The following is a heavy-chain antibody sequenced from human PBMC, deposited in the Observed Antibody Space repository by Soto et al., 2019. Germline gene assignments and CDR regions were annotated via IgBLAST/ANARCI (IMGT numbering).Heavy chain of an antibody. Sequence: SETLSLTCAVYGGSFSGYYWSWIRQPPGKGLEWIGEIKHSGSTNYNPSLKSRVTISVDTSKNQFSLKLSSVTAADTAVYYCARGGGYDAGYFDYWGQGTLVTVSS. CDR3: ARGGGYDAGYFDY. D-gene: IGHD5-12*01. CDR1: GGSFSGYY. CDR2: IKHSGST. V-gene: IGHV4-34*01. J-gene: IGHJ4*02.